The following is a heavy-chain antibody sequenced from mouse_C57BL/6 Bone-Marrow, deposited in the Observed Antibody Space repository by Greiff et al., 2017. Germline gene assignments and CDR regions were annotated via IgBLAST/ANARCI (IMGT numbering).Heavy chain of an antibody. V-gene: IGHV1-85*01. Sequence: VKLMESGPELVKPGASVKLSCKASGYTFTSYDINWVKQRPGQGLEWIGWIYPRDGSTKYNEKFKGKATLTVDTSSSTAYMELHSLTSEDSAVYFCAREDYYGSSHYYAMDYWGQGTSVTVSS. CDR2: IYPRDGST. J-gene: IGHJ4*01. CDR1: GYTFTSYD. CDR3: AREDYYGSSHYYAMDY. D-gene: IGHD1-1*01.